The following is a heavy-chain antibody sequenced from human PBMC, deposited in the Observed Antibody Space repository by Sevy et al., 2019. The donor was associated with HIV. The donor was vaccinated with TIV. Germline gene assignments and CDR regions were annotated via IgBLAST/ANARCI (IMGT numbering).Heavy chain of an antibody. V-gene: IGHV3-72*01. CDR2: TRNKADGYTT. D-gene: IGHD6-13*01. J-gene: IGHJ4*02. Sequence: GGSLRLSCVASGFTFSDHYMEWVRQAPGKGLEWVGRTRNKADGYTTEYAASVKGRFTISRDESKNSLYVQMNSLKTXXTAVYYCXXHAGIAAAGRVFDYWGQGTLVTVSS. CDR1: GFTFSDHY. CDR3: XXHAGIAAAGRVFDY.